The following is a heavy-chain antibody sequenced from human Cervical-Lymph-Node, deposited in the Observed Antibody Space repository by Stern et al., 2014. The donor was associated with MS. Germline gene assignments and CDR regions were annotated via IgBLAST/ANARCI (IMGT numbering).Heavy chain of an antibody. V-gene: IGHV1-69*01. Sequence: QVQLVQSGAEVKKPGSSVKVSCKASGGTFSYTINWVRQAPGQGLEWMGGIIPIFNTTDYAQKFQGRVTITADESSYTSYMELSSLRSEDTAVYYCGSGGSGTYYYYYGMDVWGQGTTVTVSS. CDR3: GSGGSGTYYYYYGMDV. D-gene: IGHD3-10*01. CDR1: GGTFSYT. J-gene: IGHJ6*02. CDR2: IIPIFNTT.